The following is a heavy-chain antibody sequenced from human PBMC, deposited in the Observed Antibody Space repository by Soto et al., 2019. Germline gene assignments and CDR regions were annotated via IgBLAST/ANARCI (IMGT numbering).Heavy chain of an antibody. D-gene: IGHD7-27*01. CDR1: GFTFSSYG. V-gene: IGHV3-33*01. CDR2: IWYDGSIE. CDR3: ARDLSWGSNWYYYMDV. J-gene: IGHJ6*03. Sequence: GGSLRLSCAASGFTFSSYGMHWVRQAPGKGLEWVAVIWYDGSIEYYADSVKGRFTVSRDNARNSLYLQMNSLRAEDTAVYYCARDLSWGSNWYYYMDVWGKGTTVTVSS.